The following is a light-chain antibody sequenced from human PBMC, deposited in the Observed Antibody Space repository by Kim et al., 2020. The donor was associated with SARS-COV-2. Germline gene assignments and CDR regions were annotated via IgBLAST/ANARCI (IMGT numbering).Light chain of an antibody. Sequence: GQSITISCSGTSSDVGGYNYVSWYQQHPGKAPTLMIYDDSNRPSGVSYRFSGSKSGNTASLTISGLQAEDEADYYCSSYTSSSTYVFGTGTKVTVL. J-gene: IGLJ1*01. CDR2: DDS. V-gene: IGLV2-14*03. CDR3: SSYTSSSTYV. CDR1: SSDVGGYNY.